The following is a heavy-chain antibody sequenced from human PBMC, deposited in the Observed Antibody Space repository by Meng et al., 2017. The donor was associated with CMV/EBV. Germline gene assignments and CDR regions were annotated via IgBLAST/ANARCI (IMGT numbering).Heavy chain of an antibody. CDR2: IYYIATT. V-gene: IGHV4-61*01. Sequence: SETLSLTCSVYGGSVTTNYYYWSWTRQSPGKGLEWIGYIYYIATTSYNPTLKSRVTISVDTSKTQCSLTLSSVTAANTAAYYCARSPHKISYGELYFDTWGRGALVTVSS. D-gene: IGHD3-10*01. J-gene: IGHJ4*03. CDR3: ARSPHKISYGELYFDT. CDR1: GGSVTTNYYY.